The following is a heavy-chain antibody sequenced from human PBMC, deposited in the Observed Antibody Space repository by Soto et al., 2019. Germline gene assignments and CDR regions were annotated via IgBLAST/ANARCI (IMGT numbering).Heavy chain of an antibody. Sequence: QVQLQESGPGLVKPSETLSLTCTVSGGSISNHYCSWIRQPPGKGLEWIGYIYYNGNTNYNPPLKSRVTMSVDASQNQISLKLSSVTAADTAVYYCTRANWYSEYWGQGTLVTVSS. CDR2: IYYNGNT. J-gene: IGHJ4*02. CDR1: GGSISNHY. D-gene: IGHD7-27*01. V-gene: IGHV4-59*11. CDR3: TRANWYSEY.